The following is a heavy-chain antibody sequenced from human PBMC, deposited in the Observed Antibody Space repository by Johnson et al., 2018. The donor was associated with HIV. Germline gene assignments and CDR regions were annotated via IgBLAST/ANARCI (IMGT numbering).Heavy chain of an antibody. J-gene: IGHJ3*02. V-gene: IGHV3-30-3*01. CDR1: GFTFSSYA. Sequence: VQLVESGGGVVQPGRSLRLSCAASGFTFSSYAMHWVRQAPGKWLEWVAVISYDGSNKYYADSVKGRFTISRDNSKNTLYLQMNSLRAEDTAVYYCVIVGATLDIWGQGTMVTVSS. D-gene: IGHD1-26*01. CDR2: ISYDGSNK. CDR3: VIVGATLDI.